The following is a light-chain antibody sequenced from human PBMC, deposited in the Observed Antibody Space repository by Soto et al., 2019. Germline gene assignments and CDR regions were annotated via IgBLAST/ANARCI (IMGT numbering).Light chain of an antibody. Sequence: EIVLTQSPGTLSLSPGERATLSCRASQSVSSSYLAWYQQKPGQAPRPLIYDASTRATGIPEKFSGSGSGTDFTLTISSLEPEDFAAYYCQQYDSSPLTFGGGTKVDIK. V-gene: IGKV3-20*01. CDR2: DAS. J-gene: IGKJ4*01. CDR3: QQYDSSPLT. CDR1: QSVSSSY.